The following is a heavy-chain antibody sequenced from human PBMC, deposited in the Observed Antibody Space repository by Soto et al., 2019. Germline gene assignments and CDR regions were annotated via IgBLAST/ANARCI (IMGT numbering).Heavy chain of an antibody. CDR1: GFTFSSNE. CDR3: ATAGLTGNV. V-gene: IGHV3-48*03. D-gene: IGHD3-9*01. Sequence: PGGSLRLSCAPSGFTFSSNEMNWVRQAPGKGLEWVSYISVSGSMRFYADAVRGRFTISRDNTKKMLYLQMNSLRVEDTALYYCATAGLTGNVRGQGTTVTVSS. J-gene: IGHJ6*02. CDR2: ISVSGSMR.